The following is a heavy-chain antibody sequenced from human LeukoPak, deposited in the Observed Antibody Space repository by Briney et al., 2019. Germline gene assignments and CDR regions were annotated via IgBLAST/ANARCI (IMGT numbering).Heavy chain of an antibody. Sequence: ASVKVSCKASGYTFTNYGISWVRQAPGQGLEWMGWICAYNGNTNYAQKLQGRVTMTTDTSTTTAYMELRSLRSDDTAVYYCARDGLRFLEWTTSWFDPWGQGTLVTVSS. CDR2: ICAYNGNT. CDR3: ARDGLRFLEWTTSWFDP. V-gene: IGHV1-18*01. J-gene: IGHJ5*02. D-gene: IGHD3-3*01. CDR1: GYTFTNYG.